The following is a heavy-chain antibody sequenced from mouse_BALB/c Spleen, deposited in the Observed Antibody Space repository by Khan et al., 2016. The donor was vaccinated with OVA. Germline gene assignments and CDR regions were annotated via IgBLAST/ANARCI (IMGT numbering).Heavy chain of an antibody. V-gene: IGHV1S41*01. J-gene: IGHJ4*01. Sequence: DLVKPGASVKLSCKASGYTFTSYWINWIKQRPGQGLEWIGRIAPGSGSTDYNEMFKGMATLTVDISSSTVYIQLSSLSSEDSAVQFCATKTYYGEAYDAMDSWGQGTSVTVSS. CDR3: ATKTYYGEAYDAMDS. D-gene: IGHD2-13*01. CDR1: GYTFTSYW. CDR2: IAPGSGST.